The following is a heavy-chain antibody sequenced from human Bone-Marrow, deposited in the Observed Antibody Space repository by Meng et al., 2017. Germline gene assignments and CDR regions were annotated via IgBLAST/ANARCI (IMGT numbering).Heavy chain of an antibody. CDR3: ARKYGGRGYYYGMDV. J-gene: IGHJ6*02. V-gene: IGHV1-46*02. D-gene: IGHD3-10*01. CDR2: IDPSGSSA. Sequence: ASVKVSCKASGYNFNDHYVHWVRQAPGQGLEWMGVIDPSGSSASYAQKFQGRVTMTRDTSTSTVYMELSSLRSEDAAVYYCARKYGGRGYYYGMDVWGQGTTVTVSS. CDR1: GYNFNDHY.